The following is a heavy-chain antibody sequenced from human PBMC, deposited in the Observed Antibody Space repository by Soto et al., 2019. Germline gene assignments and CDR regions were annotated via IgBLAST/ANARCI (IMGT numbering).Heavy chain of an antibody. D-gene: IGHD5-12*01. J-gene: IGHJ4*02. CDR1: GVTFSSYA. CDR2: ISGSGGST. CDR3: AKGARDGYTLWVFDY. Sequence: GGSLRLSCAASGVTFSSYAMIWVRQAPGKGLEWVSAISGSGGSTYYADSVKGRFTISRDNSKNTLYLQMNSLRAEDTAVYYCAKGARDGYTLWVFDYWGQGTLVTVSS. V-gene: IGHV3-23*01.